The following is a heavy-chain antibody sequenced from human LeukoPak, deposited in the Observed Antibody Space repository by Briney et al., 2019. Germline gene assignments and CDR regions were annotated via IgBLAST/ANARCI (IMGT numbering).Heavy chain of an antibody. CDR2: ISAYNGDT. Sequence: ASVKVSCKASGYTFATYGISWVRQAPGQGLEWMGWISAYNGDTNYAQKLQGRVTMTTDTSTSTAYMELRSLKSDDTAVYYCARAPSYYYDSSGYYYPFDYWGQGTLVTVSS. J-gene: IGHJ4*02. CDR1: GYTFATYG. V-gene: IGHV1-18*01. D-gene: IGHD3-22*01. CDR3: ARAPSYYYDSSGYYYPFDY.